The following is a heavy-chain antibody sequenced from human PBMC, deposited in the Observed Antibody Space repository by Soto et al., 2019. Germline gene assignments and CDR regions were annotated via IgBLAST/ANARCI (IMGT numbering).Heavy chain of an antibody. J-gene: IGHJ6*02. Sequence: RGESLKISCEGSGYSFVTHWIGWGRQMPGKGLEWIGIIYPYGSETTYSPAFQGHVTISADKSTNTAYLQWSSLKASDTAIYYCARISPSYPYSYNGMDAWGQGTMVTVSS. CDR3: ARISPSYPYSYNGMDA. D-gene: IGHD3-16*01. CDR2: IYPYGSET. CDR1: GYSFVTHW. V-gene: IGHV5-51*01.